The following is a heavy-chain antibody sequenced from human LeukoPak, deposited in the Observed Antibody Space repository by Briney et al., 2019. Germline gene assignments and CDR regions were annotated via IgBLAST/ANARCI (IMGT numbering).Heavy chain of an antibody. Sequence: SETLSLTCAVSGGSFSGHYWSWIRQPPGKGLEWIREINHNGGTNHNPSLKSRVTMSVDTSKNEISLKMTSVSAADTAVYYCASVELATTNFDHWGQGTLVTVSS. D-gene: IGHD1-1*01. CDR3: ASVELATTNFDH. CDR1: GGSFSGHY. V-gene: IGHV4-34*01. J-gene: IGHJ4*02. CDR2: INHNGGT.